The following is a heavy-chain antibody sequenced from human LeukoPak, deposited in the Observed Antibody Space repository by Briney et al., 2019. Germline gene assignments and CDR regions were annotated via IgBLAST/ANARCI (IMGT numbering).Heavy chain of an antibody. CDR2: ISSSSSYI. Sequence: GGSLGLSCAASGFTFSSYSMNWVRQAPGKGLEWVSSISSSSSYIYYADSVKGRFTISRDNAKNSLYLQMNSLRAEDTAVYYCAREHYDSSGSLDYWGQGTLVTVSS. V-gene: IGHV3-21*01. CDR3: AREHYDSSGSLDY. D-gene: IGHD3-22*01. J-gene: IGHJ4*02. CDR1: GFTFSSYS.